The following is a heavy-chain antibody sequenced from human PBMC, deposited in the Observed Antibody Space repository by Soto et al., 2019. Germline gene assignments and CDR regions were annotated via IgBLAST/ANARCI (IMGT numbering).Heavy chain of an antibody. D-gene: IGHD1-1*01. CDR3: ARVMETGTKSYFDY. CDR2: ISSSSSYI. CDR1: GFTFSSYS. Sequence: EVQLVESGGGLVKPGGSLRLSCAASGFTFSSYSMNWVRQAPGKGLEWVSSISSSSSYIYYADSVKGRFTISRDNAKNSLYLQMNSLRAEDMAVYYCARVMETGTKSYFDYWGQGTLVTVSS. J-gene: IGHJ4*02. V-gene: IGHV3-21*01.